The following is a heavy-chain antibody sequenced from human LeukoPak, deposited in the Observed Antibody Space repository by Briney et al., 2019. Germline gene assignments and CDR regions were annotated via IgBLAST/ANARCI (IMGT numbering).Heavy chain of an antibody. D-gene: IGHD3-10*01. Sequence: SGPTLVNPTQTLTLTCTFSGFSLSTSGMCVSWIRQPPGKALEWLARIDWDDVKYYSTSLKTRLTISKDTSKNQVVLTMTNMDPVDTATYYCARIMVRGVTHAFDIWGQGTMVTVSS. V-gene: IGHV2-70*11. CDR3: ARIMVRGVTHAFDI. CDR1: GFSLSTSGMC. CDR2: IDWDDVK. J-gene: IGHJ3*02.